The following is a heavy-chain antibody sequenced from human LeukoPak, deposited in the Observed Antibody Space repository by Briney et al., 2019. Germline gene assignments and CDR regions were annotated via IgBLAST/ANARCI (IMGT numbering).Heavy chain of an antibody. Sequence: GASVKVSCKASGYTFTSYDINWVRQATGQGLEWMGWMNPNSGYTGYAQKFQGRVTMTRNTAISTAYMEVSSLTSEDTAVYYCARGNRLYTSSWSSLAFDIWGQGTMVTVSS. V-gene: IGHV1-8*01. CDR1: GYTFTSYD. CDR2: MNPNSGYT. CDR3: ARGNRLYTSSWSSLAFDI. J-gene: IGHJ3*02. D-gene: IGHD6-13*01.